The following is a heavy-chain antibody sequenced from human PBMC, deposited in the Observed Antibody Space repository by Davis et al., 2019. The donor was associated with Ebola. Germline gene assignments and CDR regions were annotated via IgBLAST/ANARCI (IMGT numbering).Heavy chain of an antibody. Sequence: GESLKISCVVSGLNSNNSWMNWVRQAPGKGLEWVANIKYDGSERYYVDSVKGRFTISRDNAKNSLYLQLSSLRAEDTAMYYCARDIHWARGDWGQGTLVTVSS. CDR3: ARDIHWARGD. D-gene: IGHD7-27*01. CDR1: GLNSNNSW. CDR2: IKYDGSER. V-gene: IGHV3-7*01. J-gene: IGHJ4*02.